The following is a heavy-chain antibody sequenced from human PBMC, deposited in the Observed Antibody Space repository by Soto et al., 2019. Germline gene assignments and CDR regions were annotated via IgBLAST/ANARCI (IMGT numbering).Heavy chain of an antibody. CDR3: ARVGRYSSSWYYFDY. CDR2: IYYSGST. V-gene: IGHV4-59*01. J-gene: IGHJ4*02. D-gene: IGHD6-13*01. Sequence: SETLSLTCTVSGGSISSYYWSWIRQPPGKGLEWIGYIYYSGSTNYNPSLKSRVTISVDTSKNQFSLKLSSVTAADTAVYYCARVGRYSSSWYYFDYWGQGTLVTVSS. CDR1: GGSISSYY.